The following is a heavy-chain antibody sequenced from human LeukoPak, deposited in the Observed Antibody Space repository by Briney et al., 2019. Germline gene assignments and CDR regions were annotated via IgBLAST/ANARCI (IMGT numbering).Heavy chain of an antibody. CDR1: GYTFTGYY. CDR2: ISAYNGNT. V-gene: IGHV1-18*04. J-gene: IGHJ4*02. CDR3: ARVEAGTDY. Sequence: ASVKVSCKASGYTFTGYYMHWVRQAPGQGLEWMGWISAYNGNTNYAQKLQGRVTMTTDTSTSTAYMELRSLRSDDTAVYYCARVEAGTDYWGQGTLVTVSS. D-gene: IGHD6-13*01.